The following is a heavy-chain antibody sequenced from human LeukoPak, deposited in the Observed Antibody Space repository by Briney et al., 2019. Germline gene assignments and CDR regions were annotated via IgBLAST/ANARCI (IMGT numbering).Heavy chain of an antibody. J-gene: IGHJ4*02. D-gene: IGHD3-22*01. V-gene: IGHV5-51*01. CDR2: IFPGDSDT. Sequence: GESLKISCKDSGYSFTSYWIGWVRQKPGKGLEWMGIIFPGDSDTRYSPSFQGQVTISADKSISTAYLQWSSLKASDTAMYYCARRLSYDSRAYYCLDYWGQGTLVTVSS. CDR3: ARRLSYDSRAYYCLDY. CDR1: GYSFTSYW.